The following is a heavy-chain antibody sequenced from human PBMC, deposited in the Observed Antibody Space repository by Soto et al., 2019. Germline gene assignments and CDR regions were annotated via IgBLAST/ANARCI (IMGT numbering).Heavy chain of an antibody. CDR1: GYSFTSYW. CDR2: IYPGDSDT. CDR3: ARRSGRDYYYHGMDV. Sequence: GESLKISCKTSGYSFTSYWIAWVRQMPGKGLEWMGIIYPGDSDTRYSPSFQGQVTISADKSISTAYLQWSSLKASDTAMYYWARRSGRDYYYHGMDVWGQGTTVTVSS. D-gene: IGHD6-19*01. V-gene: IGHV5-51*01. J-gene: IGHJ6*02.